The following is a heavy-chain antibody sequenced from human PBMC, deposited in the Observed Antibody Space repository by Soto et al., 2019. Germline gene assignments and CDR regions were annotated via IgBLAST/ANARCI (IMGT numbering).Heavy chain of an antibody. CDR3: ARATTWKGFDY. CDR1: GFTFSDYS. J-gene: IGHJ4*02. Sequence: GGSLRLSCAASGFTFSDYSMNWVRQAPGKGLEWVSSISSSGSYIYYTDSVKARFTISRDNAKNSLYMQMNSLRAEDTAVYYCARATTWKGFDYWGQGTLVTVSS. V-gene: IGHV3-21*01. D-gene: IGHD4-17*01. CDR2: ISSSGSYI.